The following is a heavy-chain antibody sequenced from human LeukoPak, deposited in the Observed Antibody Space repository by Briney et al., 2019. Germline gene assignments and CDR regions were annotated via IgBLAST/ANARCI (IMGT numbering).Heavy chain of an antibody. Sequence: GGSLRLSCAASGFTFSSYVIHWVRQAPGKGLEWVSVISYDGSNKSYADSVKGRFTISRDNSKTTLYLQMNSLRAEDTAVYYCAKGTTMVRGVIITFDDWGQGTLVTVSS. J-gene: IGHJ4*02. CDR2: ISYDGSNK. CDR1: GFTFSSYV. V-gene: IGHV3-30-3*01. D-gene: IGHD3-10*01. CDR3: AKGTTMVRGVIITFDD.